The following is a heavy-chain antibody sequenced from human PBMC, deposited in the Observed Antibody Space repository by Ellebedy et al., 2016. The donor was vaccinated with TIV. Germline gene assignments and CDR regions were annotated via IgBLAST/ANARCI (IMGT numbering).Heavy chain of an antibody. CDR1: GFPFGDHA. D-gene: IGHD3-22*01. Sequence: GESLKISXTTSGFPFGDHAMSWFRQAPGKGLEWISYITTNSKTTYYADSVKGRFTISRDNAKNSLYLQMNSLRAEDTAVYYCASYDSSDDAFDIWGQGAMVTVSS. J-gene: IGHJ3*02. CDR2: ITTNSKTT. CDR3: ASYDSSDDAFDI. V-gene: IGHV3-48*04.